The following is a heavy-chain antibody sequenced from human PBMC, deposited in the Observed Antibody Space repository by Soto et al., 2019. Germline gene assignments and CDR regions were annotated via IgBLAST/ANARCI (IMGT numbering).Heavy chain of an antibody. D-gene: IGHD6-13*01. CDR2: LYSGGTT. CDR1: GFTVSNNY. Sequence: GGSLRLSCAASGFTVSNNYMIWVRQAPGKGLEWVSLLYSGGTTYYTDSVKGRFIISRDNSKNTVYLQMNSLRAEDTAVYYCARGRDGSSWYSLAYWGQGTLVTVSS. CDR3: ARGRDGSSWYSLAY. J-gene: IGHJ4*02. V-gene: IGHV3-66*01.